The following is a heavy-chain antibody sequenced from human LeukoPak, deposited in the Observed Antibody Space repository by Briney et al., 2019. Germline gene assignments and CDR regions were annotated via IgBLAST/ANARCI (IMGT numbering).Heavy chain of an antibody. V-gene: IGHV3-7*01. Sequence: QPGGFLRLSRAASGFRFNTFWMSWVRQAPGKWLEWVANIKQDGNEKYYADSVKGRFTISRDNAKNSLYLQMNSLRAEDTAVYYCARDRYGKYCSSTSCEYYFDYWGQGTLVTVSS. CDR3: ARDRYGKYCSSTSCEYYFDY. CDR2: IKQDGNEK. CDR1: GFRFNTFW. D-gene: IGHD2-2*01. J-gene: IGHJ4*02.